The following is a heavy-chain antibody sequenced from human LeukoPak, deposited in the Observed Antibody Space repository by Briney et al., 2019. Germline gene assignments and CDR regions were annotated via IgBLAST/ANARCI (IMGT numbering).Heavy chain of an antibody. CDR3: AKAQSVRVVSGVDY. J-gene: IGHJ4*02. D-gene: IGHD3-10*01. V-gene: IGHV3-23*01. Sequence: GGSLRLSCAASGFTFSSYAMSWVRQAPGKGLEWVSAISGSGGSTYYADSVKGRFTISRDNSKNTLYLQMNSLRAEDTAVYYCAKAQSVRVVSGVDYWGQGTLVTVSS. CDR1: GFTFSSYA. CDR2: ISGSGGST.